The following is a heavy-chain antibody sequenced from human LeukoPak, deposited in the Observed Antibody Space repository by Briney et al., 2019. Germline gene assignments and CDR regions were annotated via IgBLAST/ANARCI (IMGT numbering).Heavy chain of an antibody. CDR3: ARDWNYYDSSGPDYFDY. Sequence: GGSLRLSCAASGFTFSSYSMNWVRQAPAKGLEWVSSISSSSYIYYADSVKGRFTISRDNAKSSLYQQMSSLRAEDTAVCYCARDWNYYDSSGPDYFDYWGQGTLVTVFS. CDR2: ISSSSYI. CDR1: GFTFSSYS. J-gene: IGHJ4*02. D-gene: IGHD3-22*01. V-gene: IGHV3-21*01.